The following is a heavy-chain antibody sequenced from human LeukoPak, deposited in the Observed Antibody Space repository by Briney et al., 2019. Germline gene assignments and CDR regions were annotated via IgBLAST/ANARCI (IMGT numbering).Heavy chain of an antibody. CDR2: ISSSSSSYI. D-gene: IGHD3-22*01. CDR3: ARDASVSMIVGGGAFDI. Sequence: PGGSLRLSCAASGFTFRSYSMNWVRQAPGKGLEWVSSISSSSSSYIYYADSMKGRFTISRDNAKNSLYLQMNSLRAEDTAVYYYARDASVSMIVGGGAFDIWGQGTMVTVSS. V-gene: IGHV3-21*01. CDR1: GFTFRSYS. J-gene: IGHJ3*02.